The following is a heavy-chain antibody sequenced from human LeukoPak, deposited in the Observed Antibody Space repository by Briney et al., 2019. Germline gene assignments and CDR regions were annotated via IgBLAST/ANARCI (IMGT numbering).Heavy chain of an antibody. CDR1: GYTFTTYD. D-gene: IGHD5-18*01. J-gene: IGHJ4*02. CDR2: MNPNSGNT. Sequence: ASVKVSCKASGYTFTTYDINWVRQATGQGLEWMGWMNPNSGNTGYAQRFQGRVTMTRDTSISTAYMELNSLTSEDTAVYYCAKNVRDTGAFDYWGQGTLVTVSS. V-gene: IGHV1-8*01. CDR3: AKNVRDTGAFDY.